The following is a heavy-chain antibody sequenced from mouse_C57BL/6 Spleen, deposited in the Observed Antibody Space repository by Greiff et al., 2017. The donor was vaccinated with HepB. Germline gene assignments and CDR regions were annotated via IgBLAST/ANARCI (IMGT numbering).Heavy chain of an antibody. V-gene: IGHV1-54*01. CDR2: INPGSGGT. D-gene: IGHD1-1*01. CDR1: GYAFTNYL. CDR3: ARGTTVVATDYAMDY. J-gene: IGHJ4*01. Sequence: VQLQQSGAELVRPGPSVKVSCKASGYAFTNYLIEWVKQRPGQGLEWIGVINPGSGGTNYNEKFKGKATLTADKSSSTAYMQLSSLTSEDSAVYFCARGTTVVATDYAMDYWGQGTSVTVSS.